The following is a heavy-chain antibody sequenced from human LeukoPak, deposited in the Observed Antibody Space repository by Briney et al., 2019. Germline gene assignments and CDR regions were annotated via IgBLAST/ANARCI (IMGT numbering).Heavy chain of an antibody. CDR3: ARGGADSFDY. J-gene: IGHJ4*02. Sequence: SETLSPTCTVSGGSISSGDYYWSWIRQPPGKGLEWIGYIYYSGSTYYNPSLKSRVTISVDTSKNQFSLKLSSVTAADTAVYYCARGGADSFDYWGQGTLVTVSS. CDR2: IYYSGST. CDR1: GGSISSGDYY. D-gene: IGHD1-26*01. V-gene: IGHV4-30-4*01.